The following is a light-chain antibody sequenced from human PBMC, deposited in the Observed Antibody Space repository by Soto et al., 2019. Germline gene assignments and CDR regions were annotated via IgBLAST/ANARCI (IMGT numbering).Light chain of an antibody. CDR3: LQYNSYRT. V-gene: IGKV1-5*03. J-gene: IGKJ1*01. CDR2: KAS. CDR1: ESIDTW. Sequence: IQMTQSPSTLSASVGDRVTITCRASESIDTWLAWHQQKPGKAPKLLIYKASSLQSGVPGRFSGSGSGTEFTLTISSLQPDDVATYYCLQYNSYRTFGQGTKVDIK.